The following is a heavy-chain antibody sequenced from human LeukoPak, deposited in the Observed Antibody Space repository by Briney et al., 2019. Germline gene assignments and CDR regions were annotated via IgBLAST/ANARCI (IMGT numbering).Heavy chain of an antibody. CDR1: GASITSYY. CDR3: ARGITRYYLDY. D-gene: IGHD1-20*01. J-gene: IGHJ4*02. V-gene: IGHV4-59*01. Sequence: SETLSLTCAVSGASITSYYWSWVRQPPGNGLEWIGYIYYSGSTNYNPSLKSRVTISVDTSKNQFSLKLSSVTAADTAVYYCARGITRYYLDYWGQGTLVTVSS. CDR2: IYYSGST.